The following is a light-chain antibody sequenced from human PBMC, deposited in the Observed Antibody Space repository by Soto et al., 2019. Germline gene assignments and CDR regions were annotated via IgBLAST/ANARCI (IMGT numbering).Light chain of an antibody. CDR1: QGLSSH. CDR2: AAS. V-gene: IGKV1-9*01. J-gene: IGKJ5*01. Sequence: IKLTQSPSVLSAFVGDSVTITCRPSQGLSSHLAWCPQKPGKAPKLQTYAASTLQSGVPSRYSGSGSGTEYTLTISSLQPEDFATHYSQHLKSHWITFGPGTRLEI. CDR3: QHLKSHWIT.